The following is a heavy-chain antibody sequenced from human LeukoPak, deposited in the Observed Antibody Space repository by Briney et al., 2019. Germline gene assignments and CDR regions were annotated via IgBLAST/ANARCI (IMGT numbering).Heavy chain of an antibody. V-gene: IGHV1-2*02. CDR2: INPNSGGT. D-gene: IGHD1-26*01. CDR3: ARGTWSYDTPEWGDY. J-gene: IGHJ4*02. CDR1: GYTFTGYY. Sequence: GASVKVSCKASGYTFTGYYMHWVRQAPGQGLEWMGWINPNSGGTNYGQRFQGRVTMTRDTSITTAYMELSRLRSDDTAVFYCARGTWSYDTPEWGDYWGQGTLVAVSS.